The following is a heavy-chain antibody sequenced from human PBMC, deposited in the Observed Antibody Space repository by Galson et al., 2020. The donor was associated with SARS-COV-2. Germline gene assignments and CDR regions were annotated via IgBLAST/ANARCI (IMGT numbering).Heavy chain of an antibody. J-gene: IGHJ3*02. CDR2: IKSKTDGGTT. D-gene: IGHD3-22*01. CDR3: TTDSYYYDSSGYQNDAFDI. CDR1: GFTFSNAW. V-gene: IGHV3-15*01. Sequence: GGSLRLSCAASGFTFSNAWMSWVRQAPGKGLEWVGRIKSKTDGGTTDYAAPVKGRFTISRDDSKNTLYLQMNSLKTEDTAVYYCTTDSYYYDSSGYQNDAFDIWGQGTMVTVSS.